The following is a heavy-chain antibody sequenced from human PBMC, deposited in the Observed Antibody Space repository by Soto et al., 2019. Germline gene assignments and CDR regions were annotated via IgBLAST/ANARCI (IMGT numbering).Heavy chain of an antibody. CDR1: GFTFTSYW. CDR2: INKDGSEK. CDR3: VRGSASRL. J-gene: IGHJ6*03. V-gene: IGHV3-7*01. Sequence: EVQVVESGGGLVQPGGSLRLSCAASGFTFTSYWMTWVRKAPGRGLAWVANINKDGSEKSYVDSVKGRFTISRDNAKSSLYLQRNRLGAYDRAGYYCVRGSASRLWVKATTVIVSS. D-gene: IGHD2-15*01.